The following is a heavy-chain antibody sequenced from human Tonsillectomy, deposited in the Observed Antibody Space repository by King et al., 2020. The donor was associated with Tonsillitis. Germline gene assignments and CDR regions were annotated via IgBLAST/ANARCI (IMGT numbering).Heavy chain of an antibody. CDR1: GFTFSGHA. V-gene: IGHV3-30*11. D-gene: IGHD3-3*01. Sequence: VQLVESGGGVVPPGRSLRLSCAASGFTFSGHAIHWVRQAPGQGLEWVAVTSYDGSNKYYGESVKGRFTIPRDSSKNTLYLQMNSLRAEDTAVYYCAGDLFSGQEYYDSLRGPAAKKYYYYGLDVWGQGTTVTVSS. CDR3: AGDLFSGQEYYDSLRGPAAKKYYYYGLDV. CDR2: TSYDGSNK. J-gene: IGHJ6*02.